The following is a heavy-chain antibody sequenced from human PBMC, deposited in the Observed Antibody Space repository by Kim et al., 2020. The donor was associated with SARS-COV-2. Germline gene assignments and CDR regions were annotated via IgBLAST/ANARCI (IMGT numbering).Heavy chain of an antibody. D-gene: IGHD6-19*01. V-gene: IGHV4-34*01. CDR2: INHSGST. J-gene: IGHJ6*01. Sequence: SETLSLTCAVYGGSFSGYYWSWIRQPPGKGLEWIGEINHSGSTNYNPSLKSRVTISVDTSKNQFSLKLSSVTAADTAVYYCARDLGEDSSGWYGLYYYYG. CDR1: GGSFSGYY. CDR3: ARDLGEDSSGWYGLYYYYG.